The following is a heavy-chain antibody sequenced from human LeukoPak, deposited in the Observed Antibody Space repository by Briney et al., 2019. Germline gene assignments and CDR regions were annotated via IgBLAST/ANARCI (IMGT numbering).Heavy chain of an antibody. D-gene: IGHD3-22*01. CDR1: GFTFSSYA. CDR2: ISGSGGST. V-gene: IGHV3-23*01. Sequence: GGSLRLSCAASGFTFSSYAMSWVRQAPGKGLEWVSAISGSGGSTYYADSVKGRFTISRDNSKNTLYLQMNSLRAEDTAVYYCANYDSSGYYHFDYWGQGTLVTVSS. J-gene: IGHJ4*02. CDR3: ANYDSSGYYHFDY.